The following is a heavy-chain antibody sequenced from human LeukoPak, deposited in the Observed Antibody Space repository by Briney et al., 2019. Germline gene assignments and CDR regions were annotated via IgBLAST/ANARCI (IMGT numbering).Heavy chain of an antibody. Sequence: GGSLRLSCAASGFTVSSNYMSWVRQAPGKGLEWVSVIYSGGSTYYADSVKGRFTISRDNSENTLYLQMNSLRAEDTAVYYCARDRRDYYDSSGYSDYWGQGTLVTVSS. CDR2: IYSGGST. J-gene: IGHJ4*02. CDR3: ARDRRDYYDSSGYSDY. CDR1: GFTVSSNY. D-gene: IGHD3-22*01. V-gene: IGHV3-53*01.